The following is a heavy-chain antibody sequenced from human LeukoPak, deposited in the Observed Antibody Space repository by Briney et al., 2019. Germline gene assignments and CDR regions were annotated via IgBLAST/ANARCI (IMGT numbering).Heavy chain of an antibody. CDR2: ISGSGGST. V-gene: IGHV3-23*01. J-gene: IGHJ4*02. CDR1: GFTLSSYA. CDR3: AKVQFDYGDYQFFDY. Sequence: GGSLRLSCAASGFTLSSYAMSWVRQAPGKGLEWVSAISGSGGSTYYADSVKGRFTISRDNSKNTLYLQMNSLRAEDTAVYYCAKVQFDYGDYQFFDYWGQGTLVTVSS. D-gene: IGHD4-17*01.